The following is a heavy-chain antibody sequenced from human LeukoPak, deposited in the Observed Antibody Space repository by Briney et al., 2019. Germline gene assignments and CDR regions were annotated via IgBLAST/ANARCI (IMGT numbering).Heavy chain of an antibody. D-gene: IGHD1-1*01. J-gene: IGHJ4*02. CDR1: GYSFGSYW. V-gene: IGHV5-51*01. CDR3: ASQLENWGC. CDR2: IYPGDSDT. Sequence: GESLKISCKGSGYSFGSYWIGWVRQVPGRGLEWMGIIYPGDSDTRYSPSFQGQVTISADKSINTAYLQWSSLKASDSAMYYCASQLENWGCWGQGTLVTVSS.